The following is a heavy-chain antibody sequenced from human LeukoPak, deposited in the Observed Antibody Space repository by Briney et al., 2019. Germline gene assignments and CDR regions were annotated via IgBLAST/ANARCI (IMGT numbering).Heavy chain of an antibody. CDR1: GFTFSSYA. J-gene: IGHJ4*02. V-gene: IGHV3-23*01. D-gene: IGHD6-19*01. Sequence: GGCLRLSCAASGFTFSSYAMSWVRQAPGKGLECDSAISGSGSSTYYADSVKGRFTISRDNSKNTLYLQMNSLRAEDTAVYYCAKPRENSSGVGRYFDYWGQGTLVTVSS. CDR3: AKPRENSSGVGRYFDY. CDR2: ISGSGSST.